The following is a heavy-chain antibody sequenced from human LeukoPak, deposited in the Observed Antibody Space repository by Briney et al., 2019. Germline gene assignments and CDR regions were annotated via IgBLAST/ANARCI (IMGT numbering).Heavy chain of an antibody. D-gene: IGHD6-19*01. J-gene: IGHJ4*02. CDR1: GGSMRRYC. CDR3: ASSSGWYGLRYFDY. CDR2: IYYNGST. Sequence: SETLSLTCTVSGGSMRRYCWNWIGQPPGKGLEWIGYIYYNGSTNYNPSLKSRVTISIDTPKNQFSLKLNSVTAADTSVYYCASSSGWYGLRYFDYWGQGFLVTVSS. V-gene: IGHV4-59*01.